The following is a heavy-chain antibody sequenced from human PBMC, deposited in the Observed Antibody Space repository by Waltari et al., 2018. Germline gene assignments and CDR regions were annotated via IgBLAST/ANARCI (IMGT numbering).Heavy chain of an antibody. J-gene: IGHJ5*02. D-gene: IGHD2-2*02. CDR2: MNPNSGKT. Sequence: QVQLVQSGAEVKKPGASVKVSCKASGYTFTSYDINWVRQATGQGLEWMGWMNPNSGKTGYAQKYQGRVTMTRNTSISTAYMELSSLRSEDTAVYYCARGVQDIVVVPAAIAIMYNWFDPWGQGTLVTVSS. CDR3: ARGVQDIVVVPAAIAIMYNWFDP. V-gene: IGHV1-8*01. CDR1: GYTFTSYD.